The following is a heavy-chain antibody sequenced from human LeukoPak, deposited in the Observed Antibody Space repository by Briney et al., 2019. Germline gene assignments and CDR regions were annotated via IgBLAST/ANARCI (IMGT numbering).Heavy chain of an antibody. J-gene: IGHJ6*03. V-gene: IGHV1-69*05. Sequence: SVKVSCKASGGTFSGYAISWVRQAPGQGLEWMGGIIPIFGTANYAQKFQGRVTITTDESTSTAYMELSSLRSEDTAVYYCARSITMVRGVRFGYYYYYMDVWGKGTTVTVSS. D-gene: IGHD3-10*01. CDR2: IIPIFGTA. CDR3: ARSITMVRGVRFGYYYYYMDV. CDR1: GGTFSGYA.